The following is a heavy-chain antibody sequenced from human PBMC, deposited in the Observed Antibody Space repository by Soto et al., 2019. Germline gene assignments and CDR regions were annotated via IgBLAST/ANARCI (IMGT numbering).Heavy chain of an antibody. CDR2: ISAYNGNT. J-gene: IGHJ4*01. CDR1: GSSSRSDR. D-gene: IGHD5-18*01. V-gene: IGHV1-18*04. Sequence: ALVKVSLKASGSSSRSDRISWGRQAPGQGLEWMGWISAYNGNTNYAQKLQGRVTMTTDTSTSTAYMELSSLRSEDTAVYYFARRIDSHGSSYYSDFWRHRTQVTVSS. CDR3: ARRIDSHGSSYYSDF.